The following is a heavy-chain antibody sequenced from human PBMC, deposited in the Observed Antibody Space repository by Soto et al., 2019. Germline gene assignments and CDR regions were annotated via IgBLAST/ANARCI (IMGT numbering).Heavy chain of an antibody. D-gene: IGHD1-1*01. CDR2: ISWNSGNI. J-gene: IGHJ2*01. Sequence: EVQLVESGGGLVQPGRSLRLSCAASGFTFDDYAMNWVRQAPGKGLEWVSSISWNSGNIVYADSVKGRFTISRDNAKNSLYLQRTGLRAEDTAFYYCAKRHTTAVFSYFDLWGRGILVTVSS. V-gene: IGHV3-9*01. CDR3: AKRHTTAVFSYFDL. CDR1: GFTFDDYA.